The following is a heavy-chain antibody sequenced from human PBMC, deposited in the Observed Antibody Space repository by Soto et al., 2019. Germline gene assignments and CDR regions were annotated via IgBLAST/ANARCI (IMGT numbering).Heavy chain of an antibody. CDR2: INHSGST. D-gene: IGHD4-4*01. CDR3: ARGGVDDYSNFDY. Sequence: SETLSLTCAVYGGSFSGYYWSWICQPPGKGLEWIGEINHSGSTNYNPSLKSRVTISVDTSKNQFSLKLSSVTAADTAVYYCARGGVDDYSNFDYWGQGTLVTVSS. V-gene: IGHV4-34*01. CDR1: GGSFSGYY. J-gene: IGHJ4*02.